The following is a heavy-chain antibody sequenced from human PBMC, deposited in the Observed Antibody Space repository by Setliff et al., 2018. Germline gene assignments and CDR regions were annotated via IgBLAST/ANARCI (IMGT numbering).Heavy chain of an antibody. CDR3: ARGGNTYAFNWFDP. D-gene: IGHD5-18*01. V-gene: IGHV1-18*01. Sequence: ASVKVSCKASGYTFTTYGISWVRQAPGQGLEWMGWISSNNGNTNYAQHLQGRVTMTADTSTSTAYMELRSLRSEDTAVYYCARGGNTYAFNWFDPWGQGTLVTVSS. CDR1: GYTFTTYG. CDR2: ISSNNGNT. J-gene: IGHJ5*02.